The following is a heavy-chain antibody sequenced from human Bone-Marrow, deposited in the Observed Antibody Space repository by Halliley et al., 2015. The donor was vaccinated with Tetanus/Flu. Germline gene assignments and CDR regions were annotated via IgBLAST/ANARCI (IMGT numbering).Heavy chain of an antibody. Sequence: IRGNGGSTCCAGAVKGRFAISRDNSKNALYLQMNSRGAGETAVYYCAGGRWIQLWGDYWGQGTLVAVSS. CDR2: IRGNGGST. CDR3: AGGRWIQLWGDY. J-gene: IGHJ4*02. V-gene: IGHV3-23*01. D-gene: IGHD5-18*01.